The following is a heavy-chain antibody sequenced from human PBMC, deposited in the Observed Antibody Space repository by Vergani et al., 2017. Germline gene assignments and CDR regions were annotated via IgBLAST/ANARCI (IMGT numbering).Heavy chain of an antibody. CDR3: ARGRIQLWYLLFDY. CDR2: ISYDGSNK. D-gene: IGHD5-18*01. CDR1: GFTFRSYA. Sequence: QVQLVESGGGVVQPGRSLRLSCAASGFTFRSYAMHWVRQAPGKGLEWVAVISYDGSNKYYADSVKGRFTISRDNSKNTLYLQMNSLRAEDTAVYYCARGRIQLWYLLFDYWGQGTLVTVSS. J-gene: IGHJ4*02. V-gene: IGHV3-30*04.